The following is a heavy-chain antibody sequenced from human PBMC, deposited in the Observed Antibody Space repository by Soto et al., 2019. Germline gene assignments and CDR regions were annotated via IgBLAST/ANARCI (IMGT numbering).Heavy chain of an antibody. CDR2: IYYSGST. V-gene: IGHV4-31*03. J-gene: IGHJ5*02. CDR1: GGSISSGGYY. CDR3: ARWATPTISGVVSSFDP. Sequence: PSETLSLTCTVSGGSISSGGYYWSWIRQHPGKGLEWIGYIYYSGSTYYNPSLKSRVTISVDTSKNQFSLKLSSVTAADTAVYYCARWATPTISGVVSSFDPWGQGTLVTVSS. D-gene: IGHD3-3*01.